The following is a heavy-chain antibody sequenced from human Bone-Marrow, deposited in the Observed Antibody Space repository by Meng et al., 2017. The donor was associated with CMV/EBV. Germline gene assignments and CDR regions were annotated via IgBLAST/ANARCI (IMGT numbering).Heavy chain of an antibody. V-gene: IGHV3-30*02. CDR1: GFTFSSYG. CDR3: AKSSWIVVVPADSFDP. Sequence: GSLRLSCAASGFTFSSYGMHWVRQAPGKGLEWVAFIRYDGSNKYYADSVKGRFTISRDNSKNTLYLQMNSLRAEDMAVYYCAKSSWIVVVPADSFDPWGQGTLVTVSS. CDR2: IRYDGSNK. J-gene: IGHJ5*02. D-gene: IGHD2-2*01.